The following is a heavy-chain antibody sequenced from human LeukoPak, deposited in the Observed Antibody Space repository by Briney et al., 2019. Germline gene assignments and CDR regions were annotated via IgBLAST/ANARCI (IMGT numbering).Heavy chain of an antibody. CDR2: ISYDGSDK. J-gene: IGHJ4*02. CDR3: AKCVSWETSGWSDY. D-gene: IGHD6-19*01. Sequence: AGGSLRPSCAASGFRFKNYGMNWVRQAPGKGLEWVAVISYDGSDKYYGDSVKGRFTISRDNSKNTLHLQMNSLRSEDTAVYYCAKCVSWETSGWSDYWGQGTLVTVSS. CDR1: GFRFKNYG. V-gene: IGHV3-30*18.